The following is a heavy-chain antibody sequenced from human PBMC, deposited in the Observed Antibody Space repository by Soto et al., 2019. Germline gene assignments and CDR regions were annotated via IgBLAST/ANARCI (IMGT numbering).Heavy chain of an antibody. V-gene: IGHV1-3*01. J-gene: IGHJ4*02. CDR2: INAGNGNT. D-gene: IGHD6-19*01. Sequence: ASVKVSCKASRYTFTRYGMHWVRQAPGQRLEWMGWINAGNGNTKYSQKFQGRVTITTDTSASTAYMELSSLRSEDSAVYYCARDGAVAGDSNFDYWGQGTLVTVSS. CDR3: ARDGAVAGDSNFDY. CDR1: RYTFTRYG.